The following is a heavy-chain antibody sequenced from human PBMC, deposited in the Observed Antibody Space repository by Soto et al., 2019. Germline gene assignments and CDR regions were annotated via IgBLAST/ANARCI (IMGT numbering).Heavy chain of an antibody. CDR3: ARGGWELVSLFADYYYGMDV. CDR1: GFTFSSYG. J-gene: IGHJ6*02. Sequence: PGGSLRLSCAASGFTFSSYGMHWVRQAPGKGLEWVAVIWYDGSNKYYADSVKGRFTISRDNSKNTLYLQMNSLRAEDTAVYYCARGGWELVSLFADYYYGMDVWGQGTTVTVSS. D-gene: IGHD1-26*01. V-gene: IGHV3-33*01. CDR2: IWYDGSNK.